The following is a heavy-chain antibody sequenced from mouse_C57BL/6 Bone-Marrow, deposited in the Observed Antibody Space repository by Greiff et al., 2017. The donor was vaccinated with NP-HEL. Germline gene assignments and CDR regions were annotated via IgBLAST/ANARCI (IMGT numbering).Heavy chain of an antibody. D-gene: IGHD1-1*01. Sequence: QVQLKQPGAELVKPGASVKLSCKASGYTFTSYWMHWVKQRPGQGLEWIGMIHPNSGSTNYNEKFKSKATLTVDKSSSTAYMQLSSLTSEDSAVYYCASYYYGFAYWGQGTLVTVSA. CDR3: ASYYYGFAY. CDR2: IHPNSGST. V-gene: IGHV1-64*01. CDR1: GYTFTSYW. J-gene: IGHJ3*01.